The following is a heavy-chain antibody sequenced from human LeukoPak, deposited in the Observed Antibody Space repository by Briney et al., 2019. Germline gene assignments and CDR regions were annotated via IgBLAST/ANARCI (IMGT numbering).Heavy chain of an antibody. Sequence: AGGSLRLSCEASGFTFSAYAMTWVRQAPGQGLEWVSSIGSDNKPHYSESVKGRFAISRDNSKNTLYLQMNSLRAEDMAVYYCYGANAEHWGQGTVVTVSS. V-gene: IGHV3-69-1*01. J-gene: IGHJ1*01. CDR2: IGSDNKP. CDR3: YGANAEH. D-gene: IGHD4-23*01. CDR1: GFTFSAYA.